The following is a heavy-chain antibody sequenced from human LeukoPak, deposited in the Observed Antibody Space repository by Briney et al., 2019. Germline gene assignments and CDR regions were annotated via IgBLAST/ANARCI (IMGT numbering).Heavy chain of an antibody. J-gene: IGHJ6*03. V-gene: IGHV4-61*02. CDR3: ARVNRNFYYDSSGYGHFYYMDV. Sequence: SETLSLTCAVSGDSISSASYCWSWVRQPAGKGLEWIGRFYSNGSTNYNPSLKSRVTISVDTSQNQFSLRLNSVTVADTAVHYCARVNRNFYYDSSGYGHFYYMDVWGKGTTVTVSS. CDR2: FYSNGST. CDR1: GDSISSASYC. D-gene: IGHD3-22*01.